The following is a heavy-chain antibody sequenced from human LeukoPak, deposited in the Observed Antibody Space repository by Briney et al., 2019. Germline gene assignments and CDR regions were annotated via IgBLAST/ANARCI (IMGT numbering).Heavy chain of an antibody. CDR2: IWYDGSQK. J-gene: IGHJ4*02. CDR3: ARYTSGYDFDY. V-gene: IGHV3-33*01. CDR1: GFTFSGHG. D-gene: IGHD5-12*01. Sequence: GRSLRLSCAASGFTFSGHGMHWVRQAPGKGLEWVAVIWYDGSQKYYADSVKGRFTISRDNSKNTLFLQMNSLRAEDTAVYHCARYTSGYDFDYWGQGTLITVSS.